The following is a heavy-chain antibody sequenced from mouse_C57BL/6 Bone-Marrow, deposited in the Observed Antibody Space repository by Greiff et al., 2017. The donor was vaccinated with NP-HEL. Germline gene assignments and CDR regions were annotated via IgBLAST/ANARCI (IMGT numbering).Heavy chain of an antibody. CDR2: INPNNGGT. J-gene: IGHJ2*01. D-gene: IGHD1-1*01. Sequence: EVQLQQSGPELVKPGASVKISCKASGYTFTDYYMNWVKQSHGKSLEWIGDINPNNGGTSYNQKFKGKATLTVDKSSSTAYMELRSLTSEDSAVYYCATETTVLDYWGQGTTLTVSS. CDR1: GYTFTDYY. V-gene: IGHV1-26*01. CDR3: ATETTVLDY.